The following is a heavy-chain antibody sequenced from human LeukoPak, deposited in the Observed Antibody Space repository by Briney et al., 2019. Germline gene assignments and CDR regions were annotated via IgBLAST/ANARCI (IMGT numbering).Heavy chain of an antibody. CDR2: IYTTGIT. Sequence: SETLSLTCTVSGGPISSYYWSWIRQPAGKGLEWIGRIYTTGITNYNPSLKSRVTMSVDTSKNQFSLKLTSVTAADTAVYYCARDGSYYASSGYYFWGHGTLVTVSS. CDR1: GGPISSYY. CDR3: ARDGSYYASSGYYF. J-gene: IGHJ4*03. V-gene: IGHV4-4*07. D-gene: IGHD3-22*01.